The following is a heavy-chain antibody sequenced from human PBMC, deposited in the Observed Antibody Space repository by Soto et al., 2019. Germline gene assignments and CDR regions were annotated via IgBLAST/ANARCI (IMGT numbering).Heavy chain of an antibody. D-gene: IGHD3-16*01. CDR2: MNPDSGNT. V-gene: IGHV1-8*01. CDR3: GKWVGVSNVIFAY. CDR1: GYTFTSYD. Sequence: ASVKVSCKASGYTFTSYDINWVRQATGQGPEWMGWMNPDSGNTGYVQKFQGRVTMTRNTAISTAYMELSSLRSEDTAVYYCGKWVGVSNVIFAYGAQGPLAPVSS. J-gene: IGHJ4*02.